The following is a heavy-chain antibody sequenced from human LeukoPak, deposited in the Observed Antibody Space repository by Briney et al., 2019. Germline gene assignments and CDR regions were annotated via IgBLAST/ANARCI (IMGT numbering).Heavy chain of an antibody. V-gene: IGHV3-23*01. CDR1: GFTFSSYA. D-gene: IGHD3-10*01. J-gene: IGHJ4*02. CDR2: ISGSDGNT. CDR3: AKEKIYYGSGSYYPLDY. Sequence: GGSLRLSCAASGFTFSSYAMSWVRQAPGKGLEWVSAISGSDGNTYYADSVKGRFTISRDNSKNTLYLQMNSLRAEDTAVYYCAKEKIYYGSGSYYPLDYWGQGTLVTVSS.